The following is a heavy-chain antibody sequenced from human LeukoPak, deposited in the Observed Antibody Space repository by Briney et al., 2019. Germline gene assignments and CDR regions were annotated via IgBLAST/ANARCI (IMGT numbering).Heavy chain of an antibody. Sequence: GALRLSCAASGFTFSNYAIHWVRQAPGKGLEWVSSISSSSSYIYYADSVKGRFTISRDNAKNSLYLQMNSLRAEDTAVYYCARGGGPFDYWGQGTLVTVSS. V-gene: IGHV3-21*01. J-gene: IGHJ4*02. D-gene: IGHD3-16*01. CDR1: GFTFSNYA. CDR2: ISSSSSYI. CDR3: ARGGGPFDY.